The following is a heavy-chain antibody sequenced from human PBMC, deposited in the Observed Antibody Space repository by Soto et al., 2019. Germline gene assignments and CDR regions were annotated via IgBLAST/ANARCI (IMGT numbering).Heavy chain of an antibody. Sequence: SETLSLTCTVSGGSISSSSYYWGWIRQPPGKGLEWIGSIYYSGSTYYNPSLKSRVTISVDTSKNQFSLKLSSVTAADTAVYYCTTNGYYYYYGMDVWGQGTTVTVSS. CDR2: IYYSGST. CDR1: GGSISSSSYY. J-gene: IGHJ6*02. CDR3: TTNGYYYYYGMDV. D-gene: IGHD2-8*01. V-gene: IGHV4-39*01.